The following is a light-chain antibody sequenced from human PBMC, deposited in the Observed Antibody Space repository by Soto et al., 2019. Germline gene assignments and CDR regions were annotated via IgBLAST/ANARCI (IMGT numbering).Light chain of an antibody. V-gene: IGKV3-15*01. Sequence: EIVMTQSPATLSVSPGERATLSCRASQSISSDLAWYQQKPGQAPRLLIYGASTRATGIPARFSGSGSGTDFTLTISRLQPEDFAVYYCQQSYSSWLTFGGGTKVDIK. J-gene: IGKJ4*01. CDR2: GAS. CDR3: QQSYSSWLT. CDR1: QSISSD.